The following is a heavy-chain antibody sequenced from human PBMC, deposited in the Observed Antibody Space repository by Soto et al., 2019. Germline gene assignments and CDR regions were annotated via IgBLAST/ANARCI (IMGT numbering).Heavy chain of an antibody. D-gene: IGHD6-13*01. Sequence: EVQLVESGGGLVKPGGSLRLSCAASGFTFNSYSMNWVRQAPGKGLEWVSSTDPSTNYIYYADSVKGRFTISRDNAKNSLYLQMNSLRADDTAVYYCVRDSSSWYGALDIWGQGTMVTVSS. CDR3: VRDSSSWYGALDI. J-gene: IGHJ3*02. CDR1: GFTFNSYS. CDR2: TDPSTNYI. V-gene: IGHV3-21*01.